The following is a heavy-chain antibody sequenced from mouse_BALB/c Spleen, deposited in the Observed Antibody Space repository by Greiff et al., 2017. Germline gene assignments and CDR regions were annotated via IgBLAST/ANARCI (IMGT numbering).Heavy chain of an antibody. CDR3: ARNYRYDEAWFAY. D-gene: IGHD2-14*01. J-gene: IGHJ3*01. CDR1: GFSLTGYG. Sequence: VMLVESGPGLVAPSQSLSITCTVSGFSLTGYGVNWVRQPPGKGLEWLGMIWGDGSTDYNSALKSRLSISKDNSKSQVFLKMNSLQTDDTARYYCARNYRYDEAWFAYWGQGTLVTVSA. V-gene: IGHV2-6-7*01. CDR2: IWGDGST.